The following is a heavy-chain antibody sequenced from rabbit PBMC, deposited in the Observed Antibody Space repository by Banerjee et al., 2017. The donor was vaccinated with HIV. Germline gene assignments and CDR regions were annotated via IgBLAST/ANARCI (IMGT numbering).Heavy chain of an antibody. CDR3: VRAVVAGVNL. CDR2: IDAGTSGST. J-gene: IGHJ4*01. Sequence: QSLEESGGDLVKPGASLTLTCTASGFSFSSSYSMCWVRQAPGKGLEWIACIDAGTSGSTYYASWAKGRFTISKTSSTTVTLQMTSLTAADTATYFCVRAVVAGVNLWGQGTLVTVS. V-gene: IGHV1S40*01. CDR1: GFSFSSSYS. D-gene: IGHD4-1*01.